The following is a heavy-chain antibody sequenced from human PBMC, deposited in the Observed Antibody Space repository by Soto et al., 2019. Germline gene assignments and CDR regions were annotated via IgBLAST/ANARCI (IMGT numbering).Heavy chain of an antibody. J-gene: IGHJ5*02. D-gene: IGHD4-17*01. V-gene: IGHV3-21*01. CDR3: ARGSGLRFNWFDP. CDR2: ISSSSSYI. CDR1: GFTFSSYS. Sequence: PGGSLRLSCAASGFTFSSYSMNWVRQAPGKGLEWVSSISSSSSYIYYADSVKGRFTISRDNAKNSLYLQMNSLRAEDTAVYYCARGSGLRFNWFDPWGQGTLVTVSS.